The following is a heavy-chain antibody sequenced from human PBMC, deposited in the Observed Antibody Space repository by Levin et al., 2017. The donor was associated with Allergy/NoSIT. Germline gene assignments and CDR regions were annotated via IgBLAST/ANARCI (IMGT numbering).Heavy chain of an antibody. D-gene: IGHD2/OR15-2a*01. CDR3: AGEPNSPYYYYYGLDV. J-gene: IGHJ6*02. CDR1: GDSISNDNYY. Sequence: KASETLSLTCTVSGDSISNDNYYWAWIRQPPGKGLEWIGSVYYTGSAYYNPSLKTRLTMSVDTSKNQFSLRFNSVTAADTAIYYCAGEPNSPYYYYYGLDVWGQGTAVTVSS. V-gene: IGHV4-39*07. CDR2: VYYTGSA.